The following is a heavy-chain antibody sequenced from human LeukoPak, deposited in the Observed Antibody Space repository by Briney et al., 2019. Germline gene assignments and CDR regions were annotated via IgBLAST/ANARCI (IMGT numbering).Heavy chain of an antibody. J-gene: IGHJ4*02. CDR2: IYYSGST. V-gene: IGHV4-39*01. CDR1: ALPFSNYW. D-gene: IGHD1-14*01. CDR3: ARQEPFDY. Sequence: PGGSLRLSCAASALPFSNYWMTWVRQAPGKGLEWIGSIYYSGSTYYNPSLKSRVTISVDTSKNQFSLKLSSVTAADTAVYYCARQEPFDYWGQGTLVTVSS.